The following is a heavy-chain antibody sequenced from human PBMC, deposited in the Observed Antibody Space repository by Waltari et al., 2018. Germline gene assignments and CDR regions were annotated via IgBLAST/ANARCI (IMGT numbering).Heavy chain of an antibody. J-gene: IGHJ4*02. CDR3: ASPWELLDY. Sequence: QVQLVQSGAEVKKPGSSVKVSCKASGGTFSSYAISWVRQAPGQGLEWMGGSIPILGIANYAQKLKGRVTSTADASTSTAYMELSSLRSEDTAVYYCASPWELLDYWGQGTLVTVSS. CDR2: SIPILGIA. D-gene: IGHD1-26*01. V-gene: IGHV1-69*04. CDR1: GGTFSSYA.